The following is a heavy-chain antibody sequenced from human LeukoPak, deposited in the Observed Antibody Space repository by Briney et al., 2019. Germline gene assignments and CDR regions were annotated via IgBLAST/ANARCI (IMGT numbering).Heavy chain of an antibody. D-gene: IGHD3-22*01. CDR2: ISDTGRNT. Sequence: PGGSLRLSCAASGFTFSSYAMNWVRQAPVRGLEWVSTISDTGRNTYYADSVKGRFTISRDNSNNTLYLQMNSLRAEDTAVYFCATHYYDSSGYYPDFDYWGQGALVIVSS. CDR1: GFTFSSYA. CDR3: ATHYYDSSGYYPDFDY. J-gene: IGHJ4*02. V-gene: IGHV3-23*01.